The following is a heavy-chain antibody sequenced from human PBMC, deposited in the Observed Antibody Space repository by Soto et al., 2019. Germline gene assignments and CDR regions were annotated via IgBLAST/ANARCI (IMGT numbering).Heavy chain of an antibody. CDR3: ARAGYSSSWYSRGIYYYYYMDV. Sequence: GGSLRLSCAASGFTFSSYDMHWVRQATGKGLEWVSAIGTAGDTYYPGSVKGRFTISRENAKNSLYLQMNSLRAGDTAVYYCARAGYSSSWYSRGIYYYYYMDVWGKGTTVTVSS. J-gene: IGHJ6*03. CDR1: GFTFSSYD. V-gene: IGHV3-13*01. D-gene: IGHD6-13*01. CDR2: IGTAGDT.